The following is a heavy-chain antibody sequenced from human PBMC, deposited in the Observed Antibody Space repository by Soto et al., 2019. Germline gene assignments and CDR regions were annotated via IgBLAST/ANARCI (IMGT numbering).Heavy chain of an antibody. CDR2: INHSGST. Sequence: SETLSLTCAVYGGSFSGYYWSWIRQPPGKGLEWIGEINHSGSTNYNPSLKSRVTISVDTSKNKFSLKLSSVTAADTAVYYCARGADYCSSTSCYLYSHYYGMEGWGQGTRVTVSS. V-gene: IGHV4-34*01. D-gene: IGHD2-2*01. CDR1: GGSFSGYY. CDR3: ARGADYCSSTSCYLYSHYYGMEG. J-gene: IGHJ6*01.